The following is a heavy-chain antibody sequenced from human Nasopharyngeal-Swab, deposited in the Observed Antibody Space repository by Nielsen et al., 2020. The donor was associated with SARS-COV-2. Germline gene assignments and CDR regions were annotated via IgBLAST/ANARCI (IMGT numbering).Heavy chain of an antibody. V-gene: IGHV4-34*01. J-gene: IGHJ4*02. D-gene: IGHD1-26*01. CDR1: GGSFNGFY. CDR3: ARGYGSFPYYFDH. CDR2: VHSSGSP. Sequence: SQTLSPTCSVSGGSFNGFYWNWIRQAQGKGLDWIGTVHSSGSPYYNPSLKSRVTISVDTSKNQFSLKLNSVTATDTAVYYCARGYGSFPYYFDHWGQGTLVTVSS.